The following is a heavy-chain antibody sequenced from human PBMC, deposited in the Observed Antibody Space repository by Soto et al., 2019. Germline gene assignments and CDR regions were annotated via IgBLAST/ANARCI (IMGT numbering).Heavy chain of an antibody. Sequence: ASVKVSCKASGGTFSSYAISWVRQAPGQGLEWMGGIIPIFGTANYAQKFQGRVTITADESTSTAYMELSSLRSEDTAVYYCARELYYGSGSNYGMDVWGQGTTVTVSS. D-gene: IGHD3-10*01. J-gene: IGHJ6*02. CDR3: ARELYYGSGSNYGMDV. CDR1: GGTFSSYA. CDR2: IIPIFGTA. V-gene: IGHV1-69*13.